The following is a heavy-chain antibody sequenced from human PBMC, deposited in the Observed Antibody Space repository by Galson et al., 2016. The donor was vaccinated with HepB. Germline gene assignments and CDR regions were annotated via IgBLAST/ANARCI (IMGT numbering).Heavy chain of an antibody. CDR2: IRSKANSYAT. D-gene: IGHD2-15*01. CDR1: GFTFSGSA. J-gene: IGHJ6*02. Sequence: SLRLSCAASGFTFSGSAIHWVRQASGKGLEWVGRIRSKANSYATAYAASLKGRFTISRDDSKNTAYLQMNSLKTEDTAVYYCTRLTLEVVAATIGTYYYGLDVWGQRTTVTVSS. V-gene: IGHV3-73*01. CDR3: TRLTLEVVAATIGTYYYGLDV.